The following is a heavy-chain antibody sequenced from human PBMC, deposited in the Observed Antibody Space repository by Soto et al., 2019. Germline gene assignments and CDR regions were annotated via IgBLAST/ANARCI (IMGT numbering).Heavy chain of an antibody. CDR1: GGSISSGGYS. CDR3: AHKGPEDWPLDY. Sequence: TLSLTCAVSGGSISSGGYSWSWIRQPPGKGLEWIGYIYHSGSTYYNPSLKSRVTITKDTSKNQVVLTTTNMDPMDTGTYYCAHKGPEDWPLDYWGQGTLVTVSS. D-gene: IGHD3-9*01. V-gene: IGHV4-30-2*02. J-gene: IGHJ4*02. CDR2: IYHSGST.